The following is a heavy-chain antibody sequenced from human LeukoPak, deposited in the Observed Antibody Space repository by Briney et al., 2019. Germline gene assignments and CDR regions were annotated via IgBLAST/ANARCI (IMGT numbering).Heavy chain of an antibody. Sequence: PGRSLRLSCAASGFTFSNAWMSWVRQAPGKGLEWIGRIRRTTDGGTTDYAAPVEGRFTISRDDSKSTLYLQLTSLKVEDTAVYYCTTKKDLGSSLFYWGQGTLVTVSA. CDR1: GFTFSNAW. V-gene: IGHV3-15*01. CDR3: TTKKDLGSSLFY. J-gene: IGHJ4*02. CDR2: IRRTTDGGTT. D-gene: IGHD3-10*01.